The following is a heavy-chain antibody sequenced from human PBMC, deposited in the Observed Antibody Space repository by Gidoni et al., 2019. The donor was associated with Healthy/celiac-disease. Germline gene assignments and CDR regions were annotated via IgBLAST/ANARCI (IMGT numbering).Heavy chain of an antibody. CDR1: GYTFTSYG. CDR3: ARDFSDSSGWYWWDY. V-gene: IGHV1-18*01. Sequence: QDQLVQSGAEVKKPGASVKVSCKASGYTFTSYGISWVRQAPGQGLEWMGWISAYNGNTNYAQKLQGIVTMTTDTSTSTAYMELRRLRSHDTAVYYCARDFSDSSGWYWWDYWGQGTLVTVSS. D-gene: IGHD6-19*01. CDR2: ISAYNGNT. J-gene: IGHJ4*02.